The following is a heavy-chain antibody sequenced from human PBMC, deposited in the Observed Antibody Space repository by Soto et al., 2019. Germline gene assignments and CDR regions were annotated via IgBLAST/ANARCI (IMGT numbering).Heavy chain of an antibody. CDR2: IIPIFGTA. J-gene: IGHJ5*02. D-gene: IGHD5-12*01. V-gene: IGHV1-69*13. CDR3: ARKNGGGYSGYDYGGWFDP. Sequence: PSVKVSCKASGGTFSSYAISWVRQAPGQGLEWMGGIIPIFGTANYAQKFQGRVTITADESTSTAYMELSSLRSEDTAVYYCARKNGGGYSGYDYGGWFDPWGQGTLVTVSS. CDR1: GGTFSSYA.